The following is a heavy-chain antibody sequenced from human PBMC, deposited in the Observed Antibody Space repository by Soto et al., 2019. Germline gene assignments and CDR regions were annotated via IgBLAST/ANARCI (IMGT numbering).Heavy chain of an antibody. Sequence: QVHLQELGPGLVKPSQTLSLTCTVSGDSMKGADNYWSWIRQPPGKGLEWLGYIYYNGATYYTPSLDSRLTISVDTSKNQFSLKLRSVTAADTAVYFCARDGGRGYYGSGTYFDFWGQGTLVTVSS. J-gene: IGHJ4*02. CDR1: GDSMKGADNY. V-gene: IGHV4-30-4*08. CDR2: IYYNGAT. CDR3: ARDGGRGYYGSGTYFDF. D-gene: IGHD3-10*01.